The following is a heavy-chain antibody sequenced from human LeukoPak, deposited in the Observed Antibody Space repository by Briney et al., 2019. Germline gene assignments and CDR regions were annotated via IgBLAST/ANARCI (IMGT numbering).Heavy chain of an antibody. CDR1: GGSISSYY. CDR3: ARGPTVTRTDFDY. Sequence: PSETLSLTCTVSGGSISSYYWSWIRQPPGKGLEWIGYIYYSGSTNYNPSLKSRVTISVDTSKNQFFLKLSSVTAADTAVYYCARGPTVTRTDFDYWGQRTLVTVSS. V-gene: IGHV4-59*01. D-gene: IGHD4-17*01. J-gene: IGHJ4*02. CDR2: IYYSGST.